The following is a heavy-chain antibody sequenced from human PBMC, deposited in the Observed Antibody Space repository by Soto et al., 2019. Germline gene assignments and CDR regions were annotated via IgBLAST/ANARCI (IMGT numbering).Heavy chain of an antibody. CDR2: IWYDGSNK. CDR3: ARSGTKYYYYYMDV. V-gene: IGHV3-33*01. CDR1: GFTFSSYG. J-gene: IGHJ6*03. Sequence: QVQLVESGGGVVQPGRSLRLSCAASGFTFSSYGMHWVRQAPGKGLEWVAVIWYDGSNKYYADSVKGRFTISRDNSKNTLYLPMNSLRAEDTAVYYCARSGTKYYYYYMDVWGKGTTVTVSS.